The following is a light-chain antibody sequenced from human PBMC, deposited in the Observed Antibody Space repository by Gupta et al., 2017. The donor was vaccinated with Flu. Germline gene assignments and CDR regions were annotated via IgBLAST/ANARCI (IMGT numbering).Light chain of an antibody. CDR2: DVN. V-gene: IGLV2-14*01. CDR1: TSDVGGYNS. J-gene: IGLJ1*01. Sequence: QSALTQPASASGSPGQSISISCTGTTSDVGGYNSVSWYQHHSGKAPKLLIYDVNKWPSGVSHRFSGSKSGNTASLTISGLQSEDEADYYCSSYTSSITLVFGTGTKVNVL. CDR3: SSYTSSITLV.